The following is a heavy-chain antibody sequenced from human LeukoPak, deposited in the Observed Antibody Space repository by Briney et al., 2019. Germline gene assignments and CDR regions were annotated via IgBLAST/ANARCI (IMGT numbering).Heavy chain of an antibody. J-gene: IGHJ4*02. V-gene: IGHV4-59*11. CDR3: ATSLRGRIAMAGPIVPYYFDY. CDR2: IHNSGST. Sequence: PSETLSLTCTVSGDSITSRYWSWIREPPGKGLVWIGYIHNSGSTNYNPSLRSRVTISQDTSKNQFSLKLSSVTAADTAVYYCATSLRGRIAMAGPIVPYYFDYWGQGTLVTVSS. D-gene: IGHD6-19*01. CDR1: GDSITSRY.